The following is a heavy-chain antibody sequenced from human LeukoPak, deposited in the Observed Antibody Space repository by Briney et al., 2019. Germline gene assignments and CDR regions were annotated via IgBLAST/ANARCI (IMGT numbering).Heavy chain of an antibody. D-gene: IGHD3-3*02. J-gene: IGHJ4*02. CDR1: GFTFDDYA. CDR2: ISWNSGTI. V-gene: IGHV3-9*01. CDR3: AKNQAFGFLLGRGSTSNKGY. Sequence: PGGSLRLSCAASGFTFDDYAMHWVRQAPGKGLEWVSVISWNSGTIAYADSVKGRFTISRDNAKNSLYLQMNSLRAEDTALYYCAKNQAFGFLLGRGSTSNKGYWGQGTWVTVSS.